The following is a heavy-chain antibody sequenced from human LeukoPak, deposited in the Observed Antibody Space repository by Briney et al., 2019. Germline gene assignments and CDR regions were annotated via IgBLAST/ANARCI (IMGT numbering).Heavy chain of an antibody. J-gene: IGHJ4*02. Sequence: PSETLSLTCTVSGGSISSFYWSWIRQPPGKGLEWIGYIYYTGNTNYNSSLKSRVTISVDTSKNQFSLNLSSVTAADTAMYYCARGERWLQLSYWGQGTLVTVSS. V-gene: IGHV4-59*01. CDR3: ARGERWLQLSY. CDR1: GGSISSFY. D-gene: IGHD5-24*01. CDR2: IYYTGNT.